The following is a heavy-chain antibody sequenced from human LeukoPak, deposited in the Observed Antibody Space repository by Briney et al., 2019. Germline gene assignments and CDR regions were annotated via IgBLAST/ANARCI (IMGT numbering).Heavy chain of an antibody. CDR1: GFAFSSYN. Sequence: GGSLRLSCAASGFAFSSYNMNWVRQAPGKGLEWISYIGSSGSPSHYADSVGGRFTISRDNAKNSLYLQMNSLRDEDTAVYFCARRPYSDTSGRLSDVWGQGTTVTVSS. CDR2: IGSSGSPS. D-gene: IGHD3-22*01. CDR3: ARRPYSDTSGRLSDV. V-gene: IGHV3-48*02. J-gene: IGHJ6*02.